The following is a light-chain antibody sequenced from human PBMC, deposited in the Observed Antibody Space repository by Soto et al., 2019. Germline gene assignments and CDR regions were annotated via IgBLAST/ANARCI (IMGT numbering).Light chain of an antibody. V-gene: IGLV1-44*01. J-gene: IGLJ2*01. CDR3: SAWDDSLNGVV. CDR2: SNN. Sequence: QSVLTQPPSASGTPGQRVSISCSGSSSNIGSYTVNWYQQLPGTAPKLLIYSNNQGPSGVPDRFSGSKSGTSASLAISGLQSEDEAAYYCSAWDDSLNGVVFGGGTKLTVL. CDR1: SSNIGSYT.